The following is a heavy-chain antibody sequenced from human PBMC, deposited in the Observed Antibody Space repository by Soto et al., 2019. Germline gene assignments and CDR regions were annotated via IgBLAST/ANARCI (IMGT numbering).Heavy chain of an antibody. V-gene: IGHV1-69*02. J-gene: IGHJ4*02. CDR3: TRGSGGGFDD. CDR1: GGTFSTYI. CDR2: IIPVLGLA. Sequence: QVQLVQSGAEVKKPGSSVKVSCKASGGTFSTYIINWVRQAPGQGLEWMGRIIPVLGLANYAHKFQGRVTITADKSTSTAYMDLSSLRSEDTVMYYCTRGSGGGFDDWGQGTLVTVSS. D-gene: IGHD1-26*01.